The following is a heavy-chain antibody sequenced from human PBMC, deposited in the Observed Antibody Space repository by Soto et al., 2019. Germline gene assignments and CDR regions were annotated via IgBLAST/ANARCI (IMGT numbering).Heavy chain of an antibody. CDR2: FHPEDGET. V-gene: IGHV1-24*01. Sequence: QVQLVQSGAEVKKPGASVKVSCKVSGYTLTELSVHWVRQAPGKGLEWMGGFHPEDGETIYAQLFQGRVTMTEDRSTDTAYMELGSLRSEDTAVWYCATPLPGGDGWGGFDYWGQGTLVTVST. CDR1: GYTLTELS. CDR3: ATPLPGGDGWGGFDY. D-gene: IGHD2-21*02. J-gene: IGHJ4*02.